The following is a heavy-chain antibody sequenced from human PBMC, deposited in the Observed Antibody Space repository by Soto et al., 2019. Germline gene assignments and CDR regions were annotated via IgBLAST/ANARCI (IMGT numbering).Heavy chain of an antibody. CDR2: IKSKIDGGTT. CDR1: GFTFSDAW. D-gene: IGHD3-9*01. J-gene: IGHJ4*01. V-gene: IGHV3-15*07. CDR3: TTDSLFTGHLVRMDN. Sequence: GGSLRLSCAASGFTFSDAWINWVRQAPGKGLEWVGRIKSKIDGGTTDFAAPVKGRFAISRDDSRDMVYMEMYSLKTDDTAVYYCTTDSLFTGHLVRMDNWGHGTLVTVSS.